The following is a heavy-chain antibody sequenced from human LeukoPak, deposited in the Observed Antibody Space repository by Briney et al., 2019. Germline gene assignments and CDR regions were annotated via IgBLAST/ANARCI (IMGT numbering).Heavy chain of an antibody. Sequence: GGSLRLSCAASGFTFSNAWMSWVRQAPGKGLEWVSSISSSSSYIYYADSVKGRFTISRDNAKNSLYLQMNSLRAEDTAVYYCARDLIAARPFDYWGQETLVTVSS. CDR3: ARDLIAARPFDY. CDR2: ISSSSSYI. J-gene: IGHJ4*02. CDR1: GFTFSNAW. V-gene: IGHV3-21*01. D-gene: IGHD6-6*01.